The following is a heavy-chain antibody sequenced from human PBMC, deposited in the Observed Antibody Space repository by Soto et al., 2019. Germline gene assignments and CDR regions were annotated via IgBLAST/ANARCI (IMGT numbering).Heavy chain of an antibody. CDR1: CYTFPSDG. CDR3: ARAANPTFIVVVPAAAEVNYYMDI. Sequence: ASVPVSFKAACYTFPSDGIIWVLQDPGQGLEWMGWISAYNGNTNYAQKLQGRVTMTTDTSTSTAYMEVRSLRSDDTAVYYCARAANPTFIVVVPAAAEVNYYMDIWGKGPTVTVSS. CDR2: ISAYNGNT. D-gene: IGHD2-2*01. J-gene: IGHJ6*03. V-gene: IGHV1-18*01.